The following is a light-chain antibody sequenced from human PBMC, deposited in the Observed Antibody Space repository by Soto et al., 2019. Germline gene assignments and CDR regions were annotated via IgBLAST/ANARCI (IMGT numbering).Light chain of an antibody. Sequence: EIVLTQSPDPLSLSPGERATRSCRASQSVGSYLAWYQQKPGQAPRLLIYGASNRATGIPDRLSGSGSGADFTLIISRLEPEDFAVYYCQQYGSSPFTFGPGTKVHLK. CDR2: GAS. CDR1: QSVGSY. J-gene: IGKJ3*01. CDR3: QQYGSSPFT. V-gene: IGKV3-20*01.